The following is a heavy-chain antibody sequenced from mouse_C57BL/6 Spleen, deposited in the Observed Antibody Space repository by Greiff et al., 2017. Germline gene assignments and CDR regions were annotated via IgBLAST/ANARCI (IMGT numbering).Heavy chain of an antibody. CDR3: ARSGELGRYFDV. CDR2: IHPNSGST. J-gene: IGHJ1*03. Sequence: VQLQQPGAELVKPGASVKLSCKASGYTFTSYWMHWVKQRPGQGLEWIGMIHPNSGSTNYNEKFKSKATLTVDKSSSTAYMQRSSLTSEDSAVYYCARSGELGRYFDVWGTGTTVTVSS. D-gene: IGHD4-1*01. CDR1: GYTFTSYW. V-gene: IGHV1-64*01.